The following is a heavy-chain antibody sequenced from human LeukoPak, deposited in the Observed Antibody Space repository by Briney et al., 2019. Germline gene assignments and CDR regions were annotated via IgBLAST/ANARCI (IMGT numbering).Heavy chain of an antibody. CDR2: IWSDSAEI. Sequence: GGSLRLSCAASGFTLSSYWMSWVRQAPGKGLEWVSSIWSDSAEIHYADSVKGRFTISRDNAKDSLYLQMNSLRAEDSAVYYCARDFFHSDISRPFDYWGQGTLVTVSS. D-gene: IGHD3-3*02. J-gene: IGHJ4*02. CDR1: GFTLSSYW. CDR3: ARDFFHSDISRPFDY. V-gene: IGHV3-21*01.